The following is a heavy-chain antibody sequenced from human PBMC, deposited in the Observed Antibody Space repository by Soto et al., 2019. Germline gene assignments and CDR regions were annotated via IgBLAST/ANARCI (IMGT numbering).Heavy chain of an antibody. Sequence: EVQLLESGGGLVQPGGSLRLSCAASGFTFSSYAMSWVRQAPGKGLEWVSAISGSGGSTYYADSVKGRFTISRDNSKNTRYVPMNSLRAEDTAVYYCAKDWGYDYVWGSWLYGMDVWGQGTTVTVSS. J-gene: IGHJ6*02. D-gene: IGHD3-16*01. V-gene: IGHV3-23*01. CDR3: AKDWGYDYVWGSWLYGMDV. CDR1: GFTFSSYA. CDR2: ISGSGGST.